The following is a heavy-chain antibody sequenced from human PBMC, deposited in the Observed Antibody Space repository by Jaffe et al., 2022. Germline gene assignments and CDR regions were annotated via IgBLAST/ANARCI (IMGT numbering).Heavy chain of an antibody. CDR2: INPSGGST. V-gene: IGHV1-46*01. J-gene: IGHJ5*02. Sequence: QVQLVQSGAEVKKPGASVKVSCKASGYTFTSYYMHWVRQAPGQGLEWMGIINPSGGSTSYAQKFQGRVTMTRDTSTSTVYMELSSLRSEDTAVYYCARAEFGEQWLVVGWFDPWGQGTLVTVSS. CDR3: ARAEFGEQWLVVGWFDP. D-gene: IGHD6-19*01. CDR1: GYTFTSYY.